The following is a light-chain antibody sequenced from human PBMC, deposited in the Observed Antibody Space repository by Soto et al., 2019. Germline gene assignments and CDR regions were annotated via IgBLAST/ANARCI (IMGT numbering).Light chain of an antibody. Sequence: EIMMTQSPATLSVSPGERATLSCWSSQSISSNLAWYQHKRGQAPRLLFYGASTRTTGVPARFSGSGSGTGFTLTISSLQSEDFAIYYCQQYNNWPYTFGQGTKLESK. J-gene: IGKJ2*01. CDR1: QSISSN. CDR2: GAS. CDR3: QQYNNWPYT. V-gene: IGKV3-15*01.